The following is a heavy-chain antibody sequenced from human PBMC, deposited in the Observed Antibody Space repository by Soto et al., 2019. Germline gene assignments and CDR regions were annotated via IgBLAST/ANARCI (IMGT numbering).Heavy chain of an antibody. J-gene: IGHJ4*02. CDR3: AKKGTTATTFDY. Sequence: PVGSLRLSCAASGFTFSSYAMSWVRQAPGKGLEWVSAISGSGGSTYYADSVKGRFTISRDNSKNTLYLQMNSLRAEDTAVYCCAKKGTTATTFDYWGQGTLVTVSS. D-gene: IGHD1-1*01. CDR1: GFTFSSYA. V-gene: IGHV3-23*01. CDR2: ISGSGGST.